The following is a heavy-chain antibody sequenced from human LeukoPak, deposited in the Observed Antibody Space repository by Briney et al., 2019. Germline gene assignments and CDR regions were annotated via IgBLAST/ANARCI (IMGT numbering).Heavy chain of an antibody. J-gene: IGHJ6*03. V-gene: IGHV4-61*02. Sequence: PSQTLSLTCTVSGGSISSGTYYWSWIRQPAGKGLEWIGRIYTSGSTNYNPSLKSRVTISVDTSKNQFSLKLTSVTAADTAVYYCARQTYLVGDYYYYYMDVWGKGTTVSVSS. D-gene: IGHD3-10*01. CDR2: IYTSGST. CDR3: ARQTYLVGDYYYYYMDV. CDR1: GGSISSGTYY.